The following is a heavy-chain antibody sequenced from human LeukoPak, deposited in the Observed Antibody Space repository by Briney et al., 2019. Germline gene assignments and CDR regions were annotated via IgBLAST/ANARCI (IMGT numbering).Heavy chain of an antibody. D-gene: IGHD3-3*01. CDR1: GFTFSSYW. CDR3: ARDNDYDFWSGYYILYGMDV. Sequence: GGSLRLSCAASGFTFSSYWMSWVRQAPGKGLEWVSSISSSSSYIYYADSVKGRFTISRDNAKNSLYLQMNSLRAEDTAVYYCARDNDYDFWSGYYILYGMDVWGQGTTVTVSS. V-gene: IGHV3-21*01. CDR2: ISSSSSYI. J-gene: IGHJ6*02.